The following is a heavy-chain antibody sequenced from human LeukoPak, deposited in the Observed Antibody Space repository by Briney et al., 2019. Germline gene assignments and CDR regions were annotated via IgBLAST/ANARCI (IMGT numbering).Heavy chain of an antibody. CDR3: ARDSGSYWYYFDY. V-gene: IGHV3-11*04. D-gene: IGHD1-26*01. CDR2: ISSSGSTI. CDR1: GFTFSDYY. Sequence: GGSLRLSCAASGFTFSDYYMSWIRQAPGKGLEWVSYISSSGSTIYYADSVKGRFTLSRDNAKNSLYLQMNSLRAEDTAVYYCARDSGSYWYYFDYWGQGTLVTVSS. J-gene: IGHJ4*02.